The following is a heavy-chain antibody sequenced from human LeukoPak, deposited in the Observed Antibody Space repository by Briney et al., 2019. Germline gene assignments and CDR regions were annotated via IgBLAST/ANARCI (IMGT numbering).Heavy chain of an antibody. CDR1: GFTSDDYA. V-gene: IGHV3-9*02. CDR2: ISWNSGSI. CDR3: AKDIGVSVAGSPPYFDY. J-gene: IGHJ4*02. D-gene: IGHD6-19*01. Sequence: PGRSLRLSCAASGFTSDDYAMHWVRQAPGKGLEWVSGISWNSGSIGYADSVKGRFTISRDNAKNSLYLQMNSLRAEDTALYYCAKDIGVSVAGSPPYFDYWGQGTLVTVSS.